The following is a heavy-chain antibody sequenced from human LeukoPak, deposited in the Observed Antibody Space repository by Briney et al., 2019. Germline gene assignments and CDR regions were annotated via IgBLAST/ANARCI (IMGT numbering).Heavy chain of an antibody. CDR2: ISSSSSYI. Sequence: PGGSLRLSFAASGFTFSSYSMNWVRQAPGKGLEWVSSISSSSSYIYYADSVKGRFTISRDNAKNSLYLQMNSLRAEDTAVYYCARDGGYSYGWRGYYFDYWGQGTLVTVSS. CDR1: GFTFSSYS. J-gene: IGHJ4*02. CDR3: ARDGGYSYGWRGYYFDY. V-gene: IGHV3-21*01. D-gene: IGHD5-18*01.